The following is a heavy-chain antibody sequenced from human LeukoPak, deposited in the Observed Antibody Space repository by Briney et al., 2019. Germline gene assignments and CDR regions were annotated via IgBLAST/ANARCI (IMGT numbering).Heavy chain of an antibody. CDR1: GFTFDDYG. J-gene: IGHJ4*02. CDR2: ISGSGGRI. Sequence: QPGGSLRLSCAASGFTFDDYGMSWVRQAPGKGLEWVSAISGSGGRIYYGASVKGRFTISRDNSKNTLNLQMNSLRAEDTAVYYCATSKYSGSYWGQGTLVTVSS. D-gene: IGHD1-26*01. V-gene: IGHV3-23*01. CDR3: ATSKYSGSY.